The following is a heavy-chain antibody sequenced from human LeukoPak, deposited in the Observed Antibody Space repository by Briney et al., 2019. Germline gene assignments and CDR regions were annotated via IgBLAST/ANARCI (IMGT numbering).Heavy chain of an antibody. Sequence: SETLSLTCAVYGGSFSGYYWSWIRQPPGKGLEWIGEINHSGSTSYNPSLKSRVTISVDTSKNQFSLKLSSVTAADTAVYYCARDIVVVVAATLYYYYGMDVWGKGTTVTVSS. J-gene: IGHJ6*04. CDR3: ARDIVVVVAATLYYYYGMDV. CDR1: GGSFSGYY. CDR2: INHSGST. V-gene: IGHV4-34*01. D-gene: IGHD2-15*01.